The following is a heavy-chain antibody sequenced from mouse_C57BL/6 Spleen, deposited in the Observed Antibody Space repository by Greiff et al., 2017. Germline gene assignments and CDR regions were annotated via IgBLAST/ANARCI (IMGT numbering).Heavy chain of an antibody. CDR1: GYTFTSYW. CDR2: INPSNGGT. D-gene: IGHD1-1*02. V-gene: IGHV1-53*01. Sequence: QVQLKQSGTELVKPGASVKLSCKASGYTFTSYWMHWVKQRPGQGLEWIGNINPSNGGTNYNEKFKSKATVTVDKSSSTAYMQLRSLTSADSAVYVCARGRVYYGDWYFGVWGTGTTVTVSS. J-gene: IGHJ1*03. CDR3: ARGRVYYGDWYFGV.